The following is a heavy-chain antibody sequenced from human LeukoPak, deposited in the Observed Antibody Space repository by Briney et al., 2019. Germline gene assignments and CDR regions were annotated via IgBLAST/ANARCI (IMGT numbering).Heavy chain of an antibody. CDR3: ARRYGTSWYYFDD. CDR1: GYIFTTYW. J-gene: IGHJ4*02. Sequence: GESLKISCKGSGYIFTTYWIGWVRRMPGKGLEWMGRIDPSDSYTKYSPSFQGHVTISADKSISTAYLQWSSLKASDTAMYYCARRYGTSWYYFDDWGQGTLVTVSS. D-gene: IGHD6-13*01. V-gene: IGHV5-10-1*01. CDR2: IDPSDSYT.